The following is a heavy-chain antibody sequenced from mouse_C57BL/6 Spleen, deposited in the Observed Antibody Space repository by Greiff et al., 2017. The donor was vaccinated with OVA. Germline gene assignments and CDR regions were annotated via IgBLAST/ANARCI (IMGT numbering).Heavy chain of an antibody. Sequence: VQLQQSGAELVRPGASVKLSCKASGYTFTDYYINWVKQRPGQGLEWIARIYPGSGNTYYNEKFKGKATLTAEKSSSTAYMQLSSLTSEDSAVYFCARERDYGSSSAWFAYWGQGTLVTVSA. CDR1: GYTFTDYY. CDR3: ARERDYGSSSAWFAY. D-gene: IGHD1-1*01. V-gene: IGHV1-76*01. CDR2: IYPGSGNT. J-gene: IGHJ3*01.